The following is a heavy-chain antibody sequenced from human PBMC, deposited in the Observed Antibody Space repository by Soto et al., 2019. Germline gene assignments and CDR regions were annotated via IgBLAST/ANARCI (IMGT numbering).Heavy chain of an antibody. V-gene: IGHV3-23*01. J-gene: IGHJ5*02. CDR3: AKRPGIAAAGGFDP. Sequence: GGSLRLSCAASGFTFSNYAMSWVRQAPGKGLEWVSTISGSGGSTYHADSVKGRFTISRDISKNTLFLQMNSLRAEDTAVYYCAKRPGIAAAGGFDPWGQGTLVTVSS. CDR1: GFTFSNYA. CDR2: ISGSGGST. D-gene: IGHD6-13*01.